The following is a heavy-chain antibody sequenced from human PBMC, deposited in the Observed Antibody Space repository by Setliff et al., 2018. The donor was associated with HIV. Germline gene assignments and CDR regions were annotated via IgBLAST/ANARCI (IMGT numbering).Heavy chain of an antibody. CDR3: ARQFDFWSVGFDY. CDR2: IQHSGST. D-gene: IGHD3-3*01. J-gene: IGHJ4*02. CDR1: GGSIKSSSYY. V-gene: IGHV4-39*01. Sequence: SETLSLTCTVSGGSIKSSSYYWSWRRQPPGKGLEWIGNIQHSGSTYYNPSLKSRVTISVDTSKNQFSLKLDSVTAADTAVYYCARQFDFWSVGFDYWGQGTLVTVSS.